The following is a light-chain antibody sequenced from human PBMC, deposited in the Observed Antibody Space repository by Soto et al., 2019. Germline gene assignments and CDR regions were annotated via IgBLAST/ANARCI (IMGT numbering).Light chain of an antibody. CDR1: QSVTSTY. Sequence: GERDTLSCRASQSVTSTYLAWYQQKPGQAPRLLIYGASTRANGIPDRFSGGGSGTDFTLTISRLEHEDFAVYYCQQYAYPPWTFGHGTKV. J-gene: IGKJ1*01. V-gene: IGKV3-20*01. CDR3: QQYAYPPWT. CDR2: GAS.